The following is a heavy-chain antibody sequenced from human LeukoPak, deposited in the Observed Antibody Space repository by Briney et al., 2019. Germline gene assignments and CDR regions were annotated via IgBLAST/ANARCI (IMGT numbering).Heavy chain of an antibody. CDR1: GFTFSTYA. V-gene: IGHV3-23*01. J-gene: IGHJ4*02. CDR3: AKDGGGWYTTGWYYFDY. CDR2: ISGGGVHT. Sequence: GGSLRLSCAASGFTFSTYAMSWVRQAPGKGLEWVSSISGGGVHTYYADSVKGRFSISRDNSKNTLYLQMNGLRAEDTAVYYCAKDGGGWYTTGWYYFDYWGQGTLVTVSS. D-gene: IGHD6-19*01.